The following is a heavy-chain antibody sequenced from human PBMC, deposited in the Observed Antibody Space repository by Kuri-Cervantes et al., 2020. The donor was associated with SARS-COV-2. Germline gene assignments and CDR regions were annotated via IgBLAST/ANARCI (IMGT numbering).Heavy chain of an antibody. Sequence: SATLSLTCAVSGGSISSSNWWSWVRQPPGKVLEWIGEIYHSGSTNYNPSLKSRVTISVDTSKNQFSLKLSSVTAADTAVYYCARVSGGYDLYYYYGLDVWGQGNTVTVSS. V-gene: IGHV4-4*02. D-gene: IGHD5-12*01. CDR2: IYHSGST. CDR3: ARVSGGYDLYYYYGLDV. J-gene: IGHJ6*02. CDR1: GGSISSSNW.